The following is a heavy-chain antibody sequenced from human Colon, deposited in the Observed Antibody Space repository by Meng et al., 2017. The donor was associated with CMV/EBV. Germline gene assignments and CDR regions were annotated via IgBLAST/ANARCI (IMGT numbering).Heavy chain of an antibody. V-gene: IGHV2-5*02. J-gene: IGHJ4*02. CDR2: IYWDVDN. D-gene: IGHD2-21*01. Sequence: LTAFCLPLVRPAQTLTLTCTSSGFSLRTLEVRLHFLRQPPGKNFEWIGFIYWDVDNQLSLSLMNRTTSTKDSSKNQVILTITSMYPLDTSTYCCAHGIGCLTDYWGQGTLVTVSS. CDR3: AHGIGCLTDY. CDR1: GFSLRTLEVR.